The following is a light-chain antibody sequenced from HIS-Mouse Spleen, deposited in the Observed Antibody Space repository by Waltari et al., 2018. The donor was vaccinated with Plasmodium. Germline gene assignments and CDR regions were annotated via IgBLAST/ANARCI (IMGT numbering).Light chain of an antibody. CDR2: GAS. Sequence: EIVMTQSPATLSVSPGERATLSCRASQSVSSNLAWYQQKPGQAPRLHIYGASTRATGIPARFSGSGSGTEFTRTISSLQSEDFAVYYCQQYNNWSFTFGPGTKVDIK. J-gene: IGKJ3*01. CDR1: QSVSSN. CDR3: QQYNNWSFT. V-gene: IGKV3-15*01.